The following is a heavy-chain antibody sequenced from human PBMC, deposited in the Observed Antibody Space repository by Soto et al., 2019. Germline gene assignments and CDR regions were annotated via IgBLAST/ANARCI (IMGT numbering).Heavy chain of an antibody. CDR2: IYYSGST. V-gene: IGHV4-39*07. D-gene: IGHD4-4*01. J-gene: IGHJ4*02. Sequence: SETLSLTYTVSGGSISSSSYYWGWIRQPPGKGLEWIGYIYYSGSTYYNPSLKSRVTISVDTSKNQFSLKLSSVTAADTAVYYCARASNDYSNYFAPTYYFDYWGQGTLVTVSS. CDR1: GGSISSSSYY. CDR3: ARASNDYSNYFAPTYYFDY.